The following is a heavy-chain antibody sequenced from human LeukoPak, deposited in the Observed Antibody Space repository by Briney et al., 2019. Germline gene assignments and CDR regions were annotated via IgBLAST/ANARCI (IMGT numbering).Heavy chain of an antibody. D-gene: IGHD5-18*01. CDR1: GFTFSSYA. J-gene: IGHJ6*02. Sequence: PGGSLRLSCAASGFTFSSYAMHWVRQAPGKGLEWVAVISYDGSNKYYADSVKGRLTISRDNSKNTLYLQMNSLRAEDTAVYYCARGAWKITAMANYYGMDVWGQGTTVTVSS. CDR2: ISYDGSNK. CDR3: ARGAWKITAMANYYGMDV. V-gene: IGHV3-30-3*01.